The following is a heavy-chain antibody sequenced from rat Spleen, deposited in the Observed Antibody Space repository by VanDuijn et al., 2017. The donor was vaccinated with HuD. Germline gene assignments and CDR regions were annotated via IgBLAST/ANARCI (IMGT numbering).Heavy chain of an antibody. J-gene: IGHJ2*01. D-gene: IGHD1-9*01. CDR3: ARRHYGYTDYFDY. Sequence: EVQLVESDGGLVQPGRSLKLSCAASGFTFSDYYMAWVRQAPTKGLEWVATISSDGRRKYYRDSVKGRFTISRDNAKSTLSLQMDSLRSEDTATYYCARRHYGYTDYFDYWGQGVMVTVSS. V-gene: IGHV5-29*01. CDR1: GFTFSDYY. CDR2: ISSDGRRK.